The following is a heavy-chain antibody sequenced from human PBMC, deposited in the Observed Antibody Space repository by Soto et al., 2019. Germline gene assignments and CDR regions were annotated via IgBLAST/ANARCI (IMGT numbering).Heavy chain of an antibody. Sequence: EVQLLESGGGLVQPGGSLRLSCAASGFTFSSYAISWVRQAPGKGLEWVSGISGSGGSTYYADSVKGRFTISRDNSKNTLYLQMNSLSAEDTAVYYCVACGPRSGYYLLGGFYIWGQGTMVTVSS. V-gene: IGHV3-23*01. CDR3: VACGPRSGYYLLGGFYI. CDR1: GFTFSSYA. J-gene: IGHJ3*02. CDR2: ISGSGGST. D-gene: IGHD3-3*01.